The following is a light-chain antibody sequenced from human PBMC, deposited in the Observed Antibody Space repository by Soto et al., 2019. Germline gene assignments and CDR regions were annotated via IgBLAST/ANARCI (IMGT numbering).Light chain of an antibody. Sequence: QSALTQPPSASGSPGQSVTISCTGTSSDVGGYNYVSWYQQHPGKAPKLMISEVSKRPSGVPDRFSGSKSGNMASLTVSGLQAEDEADYYCGLFAGNNNLVFGGGTKLTVL. CDR3: GLFAGNNNLV. J-gene: IGLJ2*01. CDR2: EVS. V-gene: IGLV2-8*01. CDR1: SSDVGGYNY.